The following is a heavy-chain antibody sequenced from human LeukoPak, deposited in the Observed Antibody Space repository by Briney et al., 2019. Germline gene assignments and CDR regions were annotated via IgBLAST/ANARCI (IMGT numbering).Heavy chain of an antibody. Sequence: SETLSRTCAVYGGSFSGYYWSWIRQPPGKGLEWIGEINHSGSTNYNPSLKSRVTISVDTSKNQFSLKLSSVTAADTAVYYCARGAFFRSTVTTLRYYYYGMDVWGQGTTVTVSS. CDR1: GGSFSGYY. V-gene: IGHV4-34*01. CDR2: INHSGST. CDR3: ARGAFFRSTVTTLRYYYYGMDV. J-gene: IGHJ6*02. D-gene: IGHD4-17*01.